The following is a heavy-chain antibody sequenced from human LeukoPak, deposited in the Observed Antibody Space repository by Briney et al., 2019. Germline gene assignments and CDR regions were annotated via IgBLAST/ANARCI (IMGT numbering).Heavy chain of an antibody. CDR2: ISFDGSNR. CDR3: AKGSSYSSSSTYDY. D-gene: IGHD6-6*01. Sequence: GTSLRLSCAASGFTFSTYTMHWVRQAPGKGLEWVAVISFDGSNRYYADSVKGRFTISRDNSKNTLYLQMNSLRAEDTAVYYCAKGSSYSSSSTYDYWGQGTLVTVSS. J-gene: IGHJ4*02. V-gene: IGHV3-30-3*01. CDR1: GFTFSTYT.